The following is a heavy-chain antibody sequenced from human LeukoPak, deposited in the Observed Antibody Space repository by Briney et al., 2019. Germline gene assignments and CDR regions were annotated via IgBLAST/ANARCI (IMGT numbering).Heavy chain of an antibody. D-gene: IGHD2-15*01. CDR3: AKFAQRYCSGGSCHPFDY. V-gene: IGHV3-23*01. CDR1: GFTFSSYG. J-gene: IGHJ4*02. Sequence: GGTLILSCAASGFTFSSYGMSWVRQAPGKGLEWVSAISGSGGTTYYADSVKGWFTISRDNSKNTLHLQMNSLRAEDTAAYYCAKFAQRYCSGGSCHPFDYWGQGTLVTVSS. CDR2: ISGSGGTT.